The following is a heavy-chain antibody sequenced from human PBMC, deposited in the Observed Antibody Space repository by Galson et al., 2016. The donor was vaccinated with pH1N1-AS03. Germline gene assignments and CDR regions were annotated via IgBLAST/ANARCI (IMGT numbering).Heavy chain of an antibody. J-gene: IGHJ4*02. CDR1: GFTFSSYA. Sequence: SLRLSCAASGFTFSSYAMSWVRQAPGKGLEWVSAISGSGVSTYYADSVKGRFTISRDNSKNTLYLQMNSLRAEDTALYYCARSPGYCSAGSCSDQGYFDYWGPGTLVTVSS. V-gene: IGHV3-23*01. CDR3: ARSPGYCSAGSCSDQGYFDY. CDR2: ISGSGVST. D-gene: IGHD2-15*01.